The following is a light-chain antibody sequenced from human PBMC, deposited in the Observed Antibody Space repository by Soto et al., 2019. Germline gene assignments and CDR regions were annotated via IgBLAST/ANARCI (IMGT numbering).Light chain of an antibody. J-gene: IGKJ5*01. V-gene: IGKV1-9*01. CDR1: QGISSN. Sequence: THLPKSPSFRFAIVGDRIPIICRASQGISSNLAWYQQKPGKAPKLLIYAASTLQSGVPSRFSGSGSGTEFTLTISSLQPEDFATYYCQQFNSYPITFGKGIGLEI. CDR3: QQFNSYPIT. CDR2: AAS.